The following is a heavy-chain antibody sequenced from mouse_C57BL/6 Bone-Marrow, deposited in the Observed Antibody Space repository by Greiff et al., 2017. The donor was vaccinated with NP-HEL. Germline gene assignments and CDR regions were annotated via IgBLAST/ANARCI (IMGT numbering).Heavy chain of an antibody. D-gene: IGHD1-1*01. J-gene: IGHJ2*01. Sequence: VQLQESGAELARPGASVKLSCKASGYTFTSYGISWVKQRTGQGLEWIGEIYPRSGNTYYNEKFKGKATLTADKSSSTAYMELRSLTSEDSAVYFCARYRGNSPVVEGYWGQGTTLTVSS. CDR1: GYTFTSYG. CDR2: IYPRSGNT. CDR3: ARYRGNSPVVEGY. V-gene: IGHV1-81*01.